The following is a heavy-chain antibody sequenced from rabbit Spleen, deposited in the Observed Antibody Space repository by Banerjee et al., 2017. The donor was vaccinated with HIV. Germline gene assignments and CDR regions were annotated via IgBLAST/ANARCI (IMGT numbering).Heavy chain of an antibody. Sequence: QQQLEESGGGLFQPGGSLALTCKASGLDFSSSYWMCWVRQAPGKGLEWIGYIDPIFGTTYYASWAKGRFTISKTSSTTVTLQMTSLTAADTATYFCARDGAGGSYFALWGQGTLVTVS. J-gene: IGHJ3*01. D-gene: IGHD8-1*01. V-gene: IGHV1S45*01. CDR3: ARDGAGGSYFAL. CDR2: IDPIFGTT. CDR1: GLDFSSSYW.